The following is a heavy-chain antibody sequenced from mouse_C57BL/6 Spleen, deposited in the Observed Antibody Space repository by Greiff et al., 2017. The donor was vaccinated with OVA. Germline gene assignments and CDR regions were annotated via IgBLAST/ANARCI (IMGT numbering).Heavy chain of an antibody. CDR3: ARDWDGNYFDY. J-gene: IGHJ2*01. V-gene: IGHV5-16*01. CDR1: GFTFSDYY. CDR2: INYDGSST. Sequence: EVKVVESEGGLVQPGSSMKLSCTASGFTFSDYYMAWVRQVPEKGLEWVANINYDGSSTYYLDSLKSRFIISRDNAKNILYLQMSSLKSEDTATYYCARDWDGNYFDYWGQGTTLTVSS. D-gene: IGHD2-1*01.